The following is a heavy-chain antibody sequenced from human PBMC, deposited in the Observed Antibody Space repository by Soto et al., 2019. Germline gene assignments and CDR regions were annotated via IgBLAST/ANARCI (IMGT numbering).Heavy chain of an antibody. V-gene: IGHV4-34*01. Sequence: SETLSLTCAVYGGSFSGYYWSWIRQPPGKGLEWIGEINHSGSTNYNPSLKSRVTISVDTSKNQFSLKLSSVTAADTAVYYCGREYYYGSGSFNVFDYWGQGTLVTVSS. J-gene: IGHJ4*02. D-gene: IGHD3-10*01. CDR2: INHSGST. CDR3: GREYYYGSGSFNVFDY. CDR1: GGSFSGYY.